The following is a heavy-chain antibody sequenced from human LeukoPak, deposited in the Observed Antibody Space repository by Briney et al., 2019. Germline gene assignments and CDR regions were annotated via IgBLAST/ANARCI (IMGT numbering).Heavy chain of an antibody. V-gene: IGHV3-23*01. CDR1: GLTFSSYA. CDR2: ISGSGGST. CDR3: AKYIRITIFGSPFDY. Sequence: PGGSLRLSCAASGLTFSSYAMSWVRQAPGKGLEWVSAISGSGGSTYYADSVKGRFTISRDNSKNTLYLQMNSLRAEDTAVYYCAKYIRITIFGSPFDYWGQGTLVTVSS. J-gene: IGHJ4*02. D-gene: IGHD3-3*01.